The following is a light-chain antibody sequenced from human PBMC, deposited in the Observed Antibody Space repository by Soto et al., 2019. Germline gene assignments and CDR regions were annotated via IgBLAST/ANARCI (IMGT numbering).Light chain of an antibody. CDR3: QQSYSTRFT. V-gene: IGKV1-39*01. CDR2: SSS. CDR1: QSINTY. Sequence: FQMTQSPSSLSASVGDRVTITCRASQSINTYLNWYQFKQGKAPKLLIFSSSNLQTGVPSRFSGSGSGTHFTLTITRLQPEDSATYYCQQSYSTRFTFGPGTQVEI. J-gene: IGKJ3*01.